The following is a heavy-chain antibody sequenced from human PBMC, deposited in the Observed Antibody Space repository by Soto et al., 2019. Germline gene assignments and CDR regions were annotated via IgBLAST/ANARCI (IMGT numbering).Heavy chain of an antibody. V-gene: IGHV4-39*01. CDR1: GGSISSSSYY. CDR2: IYYSGST. CDR3: ARQGWGITDNWFDP. J-gene: IGHJ5*02. Sequence: SETLSLTCTVSGGSISSSSYYCGWIRQPPGKGLEWIGSIYYSGSTYYNPSLKSRVTISVDTSKNQFSLKLSSVTAADTAVYYCARQGWGITDNWFDPWGQGTLVTVSS. D-gene: IGHD1-20*01.